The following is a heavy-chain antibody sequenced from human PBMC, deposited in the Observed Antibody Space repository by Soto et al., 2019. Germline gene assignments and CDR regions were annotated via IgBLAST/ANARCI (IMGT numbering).Heavy chain of an antibody. CDR1: GDSISGSQW. CDR3: ARGVGSSPPRY. V-gene: IGHV4-59*01. CDR2: IYASGSP. J-gene: IGHJ4*02. Sequence: PSETLSLTCAVSGDSISGSQWWSWVRQPPGHELEWIGYIYASGSPYYNPSLRGRVTISADTSKNQISLKLTSPTAADTAVYYCARGVGSSPPRYWGRGTLVTVSS. D-gene: IGHD1-26*01.